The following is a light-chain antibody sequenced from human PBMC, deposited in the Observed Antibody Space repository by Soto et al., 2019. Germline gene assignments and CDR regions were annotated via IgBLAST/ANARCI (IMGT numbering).Light chain of an antibody. CDR3: QQYGSSPLT. V-gene: IGKV3-15*01. Sequence: EIVMTQSPPTLSASPGERATLSCRASQSVSSYLAWYQQKPGQAPRLLIYDVSIRATGIPARFNGSGSGTEFTLTISRLEPEDFAVYYCQQYGSSPLTFGGGTKVDIK. CDR2: DVS. J-gene: IGKJ4*01. CDR1: QSVSSY.